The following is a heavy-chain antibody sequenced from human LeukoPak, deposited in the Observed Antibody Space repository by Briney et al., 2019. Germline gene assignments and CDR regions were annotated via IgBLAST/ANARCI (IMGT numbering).Heavy chain of an antibody. V-gene: IGHV3-23*01. CDR3: AKTCENSRFSCMDY. CDR2: ISASGGRT. Sequence: PGGTLRLSCAASGFTFSIYGMSWVRQAPGKGLEWVSPISASGGRTYYTDSVKGRFTISRDNSKNTLYLQMNSLRAEDTAVYYCAKTCENSRFSCMDYWGQGTLVTVSS. J-gene: IGHJ4*02. D-gene: IGHD3-3*01. CDR1: GFTFSIYG.